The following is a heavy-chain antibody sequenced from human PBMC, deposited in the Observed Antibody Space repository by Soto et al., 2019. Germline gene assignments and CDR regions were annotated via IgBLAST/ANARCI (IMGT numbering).Heavy chain of an antibody. Sequence: QVQLVQSGAEVKKPGSSVKVSCTASGGTFSSYAVSWVRQAPGPGLEWMGAFVPIVGTADYALNFQGRITIIADESTNTGYVELSSLRSEDTAVYYCAIGSTYSGEFEFWGQGTLVTVSS. J-gene: IGHJ4*02. CDR1: GGTFSSYA. V-gene: IGHV1-69*01. CDR3: AIGSTYSGEFEF. CDR2: FVPIVGTA. D-gene: IGHD1-26*01.